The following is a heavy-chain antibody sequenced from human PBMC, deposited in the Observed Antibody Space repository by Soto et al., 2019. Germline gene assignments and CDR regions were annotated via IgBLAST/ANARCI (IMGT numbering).Heavy chain of an antibody. CDR2: ISYDGSNK. CDR1: GFTFITYG. V-gene: IGHV3-30*18. D-gene: IGHD1-26*01. Sequence: QVQLVESGGAVAKPGRSLRLSCAALGFTFITYGMHWVGQAPGRGLEWVAVISYDGSNKYYADSVKGRFTISRDNSKNTLYLQMNSLRAEDTAVYYCAKDKGIVGATPHYWGQGTLVTVSS. J-gene: IGHJ4*02. CDR3: AKDKGIVGATPHY.